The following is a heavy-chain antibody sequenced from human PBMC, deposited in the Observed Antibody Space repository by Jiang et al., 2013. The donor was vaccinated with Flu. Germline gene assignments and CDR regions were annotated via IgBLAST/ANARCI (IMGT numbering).Heavy chain of an antibody. D-gene: IGHD3-3*01. Sequence: VQLVESGGGLVQPGGSLRLSCSASGYTFSRHAMNWVRQAPGKGLEWVTVISFDGTEKDFADSVKGRFTISRDNSNNTLYLQMNSLREEDTAVYYCSKGPRDFRSGYPFDYWGQGTQVIVSS. CDR2: ISFDGTEK. V-gene: IGHV3-30*04. CDR3: SKGPRDFRSGYPFDY. J-gene: IGHJ4*02. CDR1: GYTFSRHA.